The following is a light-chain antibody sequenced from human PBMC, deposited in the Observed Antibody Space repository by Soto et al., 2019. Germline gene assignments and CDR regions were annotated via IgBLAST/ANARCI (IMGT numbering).Light chain of an antibody. CDR3: QQNNSYS. Sequence: TQSPSTLPASLGERDTILWQASQNISNWLDWYQQKPGTAPKVLIYHASNLESGVPSRFSGSGSGTEFTLTIINLQPDDFATYYCQQNNSYSFGQGTKVDI. V-gene: IGKV1-5*02. CDR2: HAS. CDR1: QNISNW. J-gene: IGKJ1*01.